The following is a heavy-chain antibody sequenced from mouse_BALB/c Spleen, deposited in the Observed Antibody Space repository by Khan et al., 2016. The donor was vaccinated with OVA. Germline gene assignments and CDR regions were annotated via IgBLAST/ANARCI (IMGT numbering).Heavy chain of an antibody. J-gene: IGHJ2*01. Sequence: LEESGAELAKPGASVKMSCKASGYTFINYWILWVKQRPGQGLEWIGYINPSTGYTEYNKNFKDKATLTADKSSSPAYMQLSSLTSEDSAVYYCARRGLRWDFDYGGQGTTLTVSS. CDR2: INPSTGYT. V-gene: IGHV1-7*01. D-gene: IGHD1-1*01. CDR1: GYTFINYW. CDR3: ARRGLRWDFDY.